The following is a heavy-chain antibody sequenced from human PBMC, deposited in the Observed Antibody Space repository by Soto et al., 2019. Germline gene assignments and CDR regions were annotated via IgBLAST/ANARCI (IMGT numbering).Heavy chain of an antibody. D-gene: IGHD3-16*01. V-gene: IGHV4-30-4*01. CDR2: IYHSGST. J-gene: IGHJ6*02. Sequence: SETLSLTCTVSGGSISSGDSYWSWIRQSPGKGLEWIGYIYHSGSTYYKSSFRGRVTISVDTSKNQFSLNLNSVTAADTAVHFCAREGAASHSYYYGTDVWGQGTTVTVSS. CDR1: GGSISSGDSY. CDR3: AREGAASHSYYYGTDV.